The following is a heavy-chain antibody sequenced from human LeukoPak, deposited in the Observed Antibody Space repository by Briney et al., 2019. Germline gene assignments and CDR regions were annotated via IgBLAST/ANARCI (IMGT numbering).Heavy chain of an antibody. Sequence: ASVTVSCKASGGTFSSYAISWVRQAPGQGLEWMGWISAYNGNTNYAQRLQGRVTMTTDTSTSTAYMELRSLRSDDTAVYYCARQLELVDFDYWGQGTLVTVSS. D-gene: IGHD1-1*01. CDR1: GGTFSSYA. CDR3: ARQLELVDFDY. V-gene: IGHV1-18*01. CDR2: ISAYNGNT. J-gene: IGHJ4*02.